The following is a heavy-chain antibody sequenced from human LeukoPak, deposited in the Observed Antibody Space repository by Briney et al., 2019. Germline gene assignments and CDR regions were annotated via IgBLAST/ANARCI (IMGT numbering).Heavy chain of an antibody. CDR1: GYRFTNCW. Sequence: GESLKISRKASGYRFTNCWIGWVRQMPGKGLEWMGVIYPDDSDTTYSPSFQGQVTISADKSISTAYLQWSSLKASDTAMYYCASAGDSSGYYYFSAFDIWGQGTMVTVSS. V-gene: IGHV5-51*01. J-gene: IGHJ3*02. CDR3: ASAGDSSGYYYFSAFDI. D-gene: IGHD3-22*01. CDR2: IYPDDSDT.